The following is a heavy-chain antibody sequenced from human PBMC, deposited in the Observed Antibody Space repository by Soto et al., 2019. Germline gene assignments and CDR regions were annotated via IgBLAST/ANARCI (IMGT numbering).Heavy chain of an antibody. Sequence: QVQLVQSGAEVKKPGSSVKVSCKASGGTFSSYAITWVRQAPGQGLEWMGGIIPIFGTANYAQNFQARVTITADESTSTAYMEISRLRSEDTAVYYCARDRGPSSGYYPYWFDPWGQGTLVTVSS. V-gene: IGHV1-69*12. J-gene: IGHJ5*02. CDR3: ARDRGPSSGYYPYWFDP. D-gene: IGHD3-22*01. CDR2: IIPIFGTA. CDR1: GGTFSSYA.